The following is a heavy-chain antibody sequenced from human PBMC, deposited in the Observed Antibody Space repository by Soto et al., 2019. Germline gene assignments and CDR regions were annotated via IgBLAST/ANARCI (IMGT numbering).Heavy chain of an antibody. CDR2: ISGSGGST. CDR3: AKFDSSWYSDEVFDY. V-gene: IGHV3-23*01. J-gene: IGHJ4*02. Sequence: GGSLRLSCAASGFTFSSYEMSWVRQAPGKGLEWVSAISGSGGSTYYADSVKGRFTISRDNSKNTLYLQMNSLRAEDTAVYYCAKFDSSWYSDEVFDYWGQGTLVTVSS. CDR1: GFTFSSYE. D-gene: IGHD6-13*01.